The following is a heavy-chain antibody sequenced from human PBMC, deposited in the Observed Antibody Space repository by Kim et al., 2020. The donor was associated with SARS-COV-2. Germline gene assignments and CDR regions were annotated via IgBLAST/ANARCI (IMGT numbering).Heavy chain of an antibody. CDR2: ISYDGSNK. CDR3: ARDLVVPAASPYYYYGMDV. Sequence: GGSLRLSCAASGFTFSSYAMHWVRQAPGKGLEWVAVISYDGSNKYYADSVKGRFTISRDNSKNTLYLQMNSLRAEDTAVYYCARDLVVPAASPYYYYGMDVWGQGTTVTVSS. V-gene: IGHV3-30*04. CDR1: GFTFSSYA. J-gene: IGHJ6*02. D-gene: IGHD2-2*01.